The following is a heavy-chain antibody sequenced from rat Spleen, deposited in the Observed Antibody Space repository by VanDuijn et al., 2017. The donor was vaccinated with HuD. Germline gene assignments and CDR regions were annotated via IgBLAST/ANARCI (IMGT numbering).Heavy chain of an antibody. J-gene: IGHJ2*01. V-gene: IGHV3-1*01. Sequence: EVQLQESGPGLAKPSQSLPLTCSVTGYSITSNHWGWIRKFPGNKMEWIGHISSRGSTSYNPSLKSRISITRDTSKNLFFLQLNSVTNEDTATYYCARIYYMDFDYWGQGVMVTVSS. CDR2: ISSRGST. CDR1: GYSITSNH. CDR3: ARIYYMDFDY. D-gene: IGHD1-1*01.